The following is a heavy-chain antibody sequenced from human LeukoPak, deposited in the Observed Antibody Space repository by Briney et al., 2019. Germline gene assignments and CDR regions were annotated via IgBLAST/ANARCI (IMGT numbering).Heavy chain of an antibody. V-gene: IGHV4-38-2*01. J-gene: IGHJ4*02. CDR2: IYHSGST. CDR1: GYSISSGYY. D-gene: IGHD7-27*01. Sequence: SETLSLTCAVSGYSISSGYYWGWIRQPPGKGLEWIGSIYHSGSTYYNPSLKSRVSISVDTSKNQFSLKLSSVTAADTAVYYCARLLGYWGQGTLVTVSS. CDR3: ARLLGY.